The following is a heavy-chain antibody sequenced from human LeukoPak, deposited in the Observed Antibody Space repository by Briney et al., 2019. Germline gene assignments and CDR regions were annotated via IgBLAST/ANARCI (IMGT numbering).Heavy chain of an antibody. J-gene: IGHJ5*02. V-gene: IGHV4-61*02. CDR1: GGSISSGSYY. CDR2: IYTSGST. Sequence: SETLSLTCTVSGGSISSGSYYWSWIRQPAGKGLEWIGRIYTSGSTNYNPSLKSRVTISVDTSKNQFSLKLSSVTAADTAVYYGARDPSSPIDHRFDPWGQGTLVTVSS. CDR3: ARDPSSPIDHRFDP.